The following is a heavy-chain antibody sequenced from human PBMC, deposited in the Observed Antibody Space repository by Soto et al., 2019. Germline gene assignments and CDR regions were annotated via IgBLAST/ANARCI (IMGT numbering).Heavy chain of an antibody. V-gene: IGHV3-30*18. D-gene: IGHD6-13*01. Sequence: PWGSLRLSCAASGFTFSNYWMTWVRQAPAKGLEWVAVISYDGSNKYYADSVKGRFTISRDNSKNTLYLQMNSLRAEDTAVYYCAKDNSNYYYYGMDVWGQGTTVTVSS. CDR2: ISYDGSNK. CDR3: AKDNSNYYYYGMDV. CDR1: GFTFSNYW. J-gene: IGHJ6*02.